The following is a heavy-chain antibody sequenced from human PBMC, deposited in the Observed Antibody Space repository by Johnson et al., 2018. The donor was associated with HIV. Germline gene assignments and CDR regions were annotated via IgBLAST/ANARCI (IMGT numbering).Heavy chain of an antibody. CDR3: ATGENLKWELRFVDAFDI. CDR1: GFTFDDYG. D-gene: IGHD1-26*01. Sequence: VHLVESGGGVVRPGGSLRLSCAASGFTFDDYGMSWVRQGPGKGLEWVSGINWNGGSTGYADSVKGRFTISRDNAKNSLYLQMNSLRAEDTALYYCATGENLKWELRFVDAFDIWGQGTMVTVSS. J-gene: IGHJ3*02. V-gene: IGHV3-20*04. CDR2: INWNGGST.